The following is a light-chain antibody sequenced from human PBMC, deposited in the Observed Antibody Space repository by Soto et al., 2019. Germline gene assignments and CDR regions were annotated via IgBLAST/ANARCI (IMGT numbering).Light chain of an antibody. CDR1: QGIAGS. J-gene: IGKJ4*01. V-gene: IGKV1-9*01. CDR3: RQVKSYPRT. CDR2: AES. Sequence: DIQLTQSPSFLSASVGDRVTITCRASQGIAGSLAWYQQKPGKPPKLLIYAESTLPSGVPFRCSGSGSRTRGTLTIYSLQPEDFATYYCRQVKSYPRTVGGGTKVDSK.